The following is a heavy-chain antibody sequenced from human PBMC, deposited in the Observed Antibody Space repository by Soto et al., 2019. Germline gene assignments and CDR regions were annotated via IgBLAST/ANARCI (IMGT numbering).Heavy chain of an antibody. CDR1: GFTFSSYA. CDR2: ISGSGGST. Sequence: EVQLLESGGGLVQPGGSLRLSCAASGFTFSSYAMSWVRQAPGKGLEWVSAISGSGGSTYYADSVKGRFTISRDNXKSTLYLQMNSLRAEDRDVYYCAKDSGRSGWYFDLWGRGTLVTVCS. CDR3: AKDSGRSGWYFDL. D-gene: IGHD3-10*01. V-gene: IGHV3-23*01. J-gene: IGHJ2*01.